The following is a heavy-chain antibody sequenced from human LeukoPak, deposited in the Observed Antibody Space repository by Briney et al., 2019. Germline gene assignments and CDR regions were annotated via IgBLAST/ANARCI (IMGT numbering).Heavy chain of an antibody. CDR1: GFTFSSYG. V-gene: IGHV3-23*01. CDR2: ISGSGGNT. D-gene: IGHD7-27*01. J-gene: IGHJ4*02. Sequence: PGGSLRLSCAASGFTFSSYGMSWVRQAPGKGLEWVSAISGSGGNTHYADSVEGRFTVSRDNSKNTLFLQMNSLRAEDTAVYYCAKDGGLWVSAHWGDSWGRGTLVTVSS. CDR3: AKDGGLWVSAHWGDS.